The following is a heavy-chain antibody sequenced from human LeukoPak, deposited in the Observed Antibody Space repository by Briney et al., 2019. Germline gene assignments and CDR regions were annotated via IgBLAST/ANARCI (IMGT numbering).Heavy chain of an antibody. CDR1: GFTFSSYS. Sequence: GGSLRLSCAASGFTFSSYSMNWVRQAPGKGLEWVSSISSSSSYIYYADSVKGRYTISRDNAKNSLYLQMNSLRAEDTAVYYCARATIVVVIPDYWGQGTLVTVSS. J-gene: IGHJ4*02. D-gene: IGHD3-22*01. V-gene: IGHV3-21*01. CDR2: ISSSSSYI. CDR3: ARATIVVVIPDY.